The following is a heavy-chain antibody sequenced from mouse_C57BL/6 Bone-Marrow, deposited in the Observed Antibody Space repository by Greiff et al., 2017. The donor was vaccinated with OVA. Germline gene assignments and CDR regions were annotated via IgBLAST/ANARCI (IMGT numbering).Heavy chain of an antibody. D-gene: IGHD2-14*01. CDR3: ARHRPYAYFDY. Sequence: EVMLVESGGDLVKPGGSLKLSCAASGFTFSSYGMSWVRQTPDKRLEWVATISSGGSYTYYPDSVKGRFTISRDNAKNTLYLQMSSLKSEDTAMYYCARHRPYAYFDYWGQGTTLTVSS. CDR1: GFTFSSYG. CDR2: ISSGGSYT. J-gene: IGHJ2*01. V-gene: IGHV5-6*02.